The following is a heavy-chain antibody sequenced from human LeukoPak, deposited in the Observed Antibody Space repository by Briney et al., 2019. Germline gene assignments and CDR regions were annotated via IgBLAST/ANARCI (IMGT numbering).Heavy chain of an antibody. D-gene: IGHD3-10*01. J-gene: IGHJ4*02. V-gene: IGHV4-34*01. CDR3: ARQRGRMVRGVIDY. CDR2: INHSGST. Sequence: SETLSLTCAVYGGSFSGYYWSWIRQPPGKGLEWIGEINHSGSTNCNPSLKSRVTISVDTSKNQFSLKLSSVTAADTAVYYCARQRGRMVRGVIDYWGQGTLVTVSS. CDR1: GGSFSGYY.